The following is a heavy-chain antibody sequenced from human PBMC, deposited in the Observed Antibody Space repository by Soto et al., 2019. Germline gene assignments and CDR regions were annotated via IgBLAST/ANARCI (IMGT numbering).Heavy chain of an antibody. CDR3: ARGAVRGVGATTNWFDP. D-gene: IGHD1-26*01. Sequence: SETLSLTCTVSGGSISSGGYYWSWIRQHPGKGLEWIGYIYYSGSTYYNPSLKSRVTISVDTSKNQFSLKLSSVTAADTAVYYCARGAVRGVGATTNWFDPWGQGTLVTVSS. CDR1: GGSISSGGYY. J-gene: IGHJ5*02. CDR2: IYYSGST. V-gene: IGHV4-31*03.